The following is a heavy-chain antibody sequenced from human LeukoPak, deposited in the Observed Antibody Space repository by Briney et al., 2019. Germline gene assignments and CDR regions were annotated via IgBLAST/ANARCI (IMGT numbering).Heavy chain of an antibody. V-gene: IGHV4-39*01. Sequence: PSETLSLTCTVSGDSISSYNYFWGWIRQPPGKGLEWIGTIYYTGTTFYNPSLNSRVTISVARSKNQFSLRLSSVTAADTAVYYCARHRDCSTTTCSVKWGFDYGGQGTLVTVSS. J-gene: IGHJ4*02. CDR2: IYYTGTT. CDR1: GDSISSYNYF. CDR3: ARHRDCSTTTCSVKWGFDY. D-gene: IGHD2-2*01.